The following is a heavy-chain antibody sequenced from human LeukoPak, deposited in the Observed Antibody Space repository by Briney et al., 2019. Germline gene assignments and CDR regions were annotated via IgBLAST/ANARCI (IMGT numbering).Heavy chain of an antibody. D-gene: IGHD6-6*01. V-gene: IGHV4-61*01. J-gene: IGHJ4*02. CDR3: ARVGYIAARPSRINS. CDR2: IYYNGST. Sequence: SETLSLTCTVSGGSVSSGSYYWGWIRQPPGKGLEWIGYIYYNGSTNYNPSLKSRVTISVDTSKNQFSLKLSSVTAADTAVYYCARVGYIAARPSRINSWGQGTLVTVSS. CDR1: GGSVSSGSYY.